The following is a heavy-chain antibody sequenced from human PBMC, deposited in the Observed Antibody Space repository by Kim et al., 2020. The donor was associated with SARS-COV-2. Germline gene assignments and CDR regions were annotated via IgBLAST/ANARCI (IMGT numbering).Heavy chain of an antibody. V-gene: IGHV3-23*01. Sequence: GGSLRLSCAASGFTVSSYAMSWVRQTPGKGLEWVSTISGSGDIYYADSVKGRFTISRDNSKNTLFLQMNSLRAEDTAVYYCAKKSGSNAGWLADWGQGTLVTVSS. CDR2: ISGSGDI. CDR3: AKKSGSNAGWLAD. D-gene: IGHD6-19*01. J-gene: IGHJ4*02. CDR1: GFTVSSYA.